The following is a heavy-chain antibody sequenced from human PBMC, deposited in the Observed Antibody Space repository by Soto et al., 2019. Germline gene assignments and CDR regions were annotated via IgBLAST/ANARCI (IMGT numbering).Heavy chain of an antibody. V-gene: IGHV5-10-1*01. CDR1: GYNFTHDW. Sequence: PGESLKISCNGSGYNFTHDWINWVRQKPGKGLEWVGRIDASDSYVRYSPSLQGHVTLSVDNSISTAYLQWNSLKASDTAMYYCARLGRTTVTTFDPWGQGTLVTVSS. J-gene: IGHJ5*02. D-gene: IGHD4-17*01. CDR3: ARLGRTTVTTFDP. CDR2: IDASDSYV.